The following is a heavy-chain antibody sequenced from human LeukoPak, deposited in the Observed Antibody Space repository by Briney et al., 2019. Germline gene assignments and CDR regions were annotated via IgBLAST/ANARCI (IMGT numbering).Heavy chain of an antibody. CDR3: ARVRGGNPDY. CDR1: GDSISSGNFY. V-gene: IGHV4-61*02. D-gene: IGHD4-23*01. CDR2: IYTSGRT. J-gene: IGHJ4*02. Sequence: PSQTLSLTCTVSGDSISSGNFYWHWIRQPAGKGLEWIGRIYTSGRTNFNPSLESRVTISTDRATNHFSLKLTSVTAADTAVYYCARVRGGNPDYWGQGTLVTVSS.